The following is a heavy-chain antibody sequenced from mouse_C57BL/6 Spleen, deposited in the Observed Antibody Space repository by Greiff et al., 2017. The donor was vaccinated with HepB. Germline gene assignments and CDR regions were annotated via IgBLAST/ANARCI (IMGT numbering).Heavy chain of an antibody. CDR1: GFSLSTFGMG. D-gene: IGHD2-5*01. V-gene: IGHV8-8*01. Sequence: QVTLKESGPGILQPSQTLSLTCSFSGFSLSTFGMGVGWIRQPSGKGLEWLAHIWWDDDKYYNPALKSRLTISKDTSKNQVFLKIANVDTADTATYYCARIVAGYYSKGGAIDYWGQGTSVTVSS. CDR2: IWWDDDK. J-gene: IGHJ4*01. CDR3: ARIVAGYYSKGGAIDY.